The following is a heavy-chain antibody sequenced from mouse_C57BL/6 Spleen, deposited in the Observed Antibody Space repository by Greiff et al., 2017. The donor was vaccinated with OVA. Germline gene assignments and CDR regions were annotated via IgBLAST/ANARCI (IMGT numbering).Heavy chain of an antibody. Sequence: EVKLMESGGGLVQPGGSLKLSCAASGFTFSDYYMYWVRQTPEKRLEWVAYISNGGGSTYYPDTVKGRFTISRDNAKNTLYLQMSRLKSEDTAMYYCARDLLLRSYAMDYWGQGTSVTVSS. CDR2: ISNGGGST. CDR1: GFTFSDYY. CDR3: ARDLLLRSYAMDY. V-gene: IGHV5-12*01. D-gene: IGHD1-1*01. J-gene: IGHJ4*01.